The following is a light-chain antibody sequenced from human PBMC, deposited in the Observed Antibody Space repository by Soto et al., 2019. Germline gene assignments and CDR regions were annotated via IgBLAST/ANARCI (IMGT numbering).Light chain of an antibody. CDR2: GNS. J-gene: IGLJ2*01. Sequence: QSALTQPPSVSGAPGQRVTISCTGSSSNIGAGYDVHWYQQLPGTAPKLLIYGNSNRPSGVPDRFSGSKSGTSASLAITGLQAEDGADYYCQYYDSSLSAVVFGGGTKLTVL. V-gene: IGLV1-40*01. CDR3: QYYDSSLSAVV. CDR1: SSNIGAGYD.